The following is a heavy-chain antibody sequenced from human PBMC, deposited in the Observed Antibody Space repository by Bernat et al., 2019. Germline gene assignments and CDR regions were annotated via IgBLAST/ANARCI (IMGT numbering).Heavy chain of an antibody. CDR1: GYTFTSYA. V-gene: IGHV7-4-1*01. J-gene: IGHJ6*03. D-gene: IGHD1-26*01. CDR3: ASAPMRSYLDYYYYMDV. CDR2: INTNTGNP. Sequence: QVQLVQSGSELKKPGASVKVSCKASGYTFTSYAMNWVRQAPGQGLEWIGWINTNTGNPTYAQGFTGRFVFSLDTSVSTAYLQICSLKAEDTAVYYCASAPMRSYLDYYYYMDVWGKGTSVTVCS.